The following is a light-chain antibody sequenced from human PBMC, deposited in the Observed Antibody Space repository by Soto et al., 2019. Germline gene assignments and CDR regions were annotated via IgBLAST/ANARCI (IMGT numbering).Light chain of an antibody. CDR2: GAS. J-gene: IGKJ1*01. Sequence: EIVMTQSPATLSVSPGERATLSCRASQSVSSNLAWYQQKPGQAPRLLIYGASTRATGIPARFSGSGSGTDFTLSISRLEPEDFAVYYCQQYGSSPRTVGKGTKVDIK. CDR1: QSVSSN. V-gene: IGKV3-15*01. CDR3: QQYGSSPRT.